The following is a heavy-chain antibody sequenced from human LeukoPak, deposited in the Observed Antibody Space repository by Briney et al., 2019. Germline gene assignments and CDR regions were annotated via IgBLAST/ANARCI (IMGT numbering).Heavy chain of an antibody. Sequence: ASVNVSCKASGYTFTGYYMHWVRQAPGQGLEWMGWINPNSGGTNYAQKFQGRVTMTRDTSISTAYMELSRLRSDDTAVYYCARDSYGSGSYYDGWGQGTLVTVSS. V-gene: IGHV1-2*02. CDR2: INPNSGGT. D-gene: IGHD3-10*01. CDR3: ARDSYGSGSYYDG. CDR1: GYTFTGYY. J-gene: IGHJ4*02.